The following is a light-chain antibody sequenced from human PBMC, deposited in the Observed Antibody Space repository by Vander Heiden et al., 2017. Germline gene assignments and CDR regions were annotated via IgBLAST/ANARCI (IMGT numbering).Light chain of an antibody. CDR2: QDS. Sequence: SYDLTQPPSLSVSPGQTASITCSGDKLGNKYACWYQQRPGQSPVLVIYQDSKRPSGIPERFSGSNSGNTATLTISETQAMDEANYYCQAWDSNTAVFGGGTKLSVL. CDR1: KLGNKY. V-gene: IGLV3-1*01. J-gene: IGLJ2*01. CDR3: QAWDSNTAV.